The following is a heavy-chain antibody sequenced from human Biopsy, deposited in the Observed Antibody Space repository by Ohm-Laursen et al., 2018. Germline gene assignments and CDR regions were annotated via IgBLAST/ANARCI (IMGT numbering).Heavy chain of an antibody. Sequence: RSLRLSCAASGFTFSNYGVDWVRQAPGKGLEWVAGISYDGSNEYYGDSVKGRFSISRDNSKNTLHLQMNSLRVEDTAVYYCARPKSRRALDVWGQGTMVTVSS. CDR1: GFTFSNYG. CDR3: ARPKSRRALDV. CDR2: ISYDGSNE. J-gene: IGHJ3*01. D-gene: IGHD2-2*01. V-gene: IGHV3-33*01.